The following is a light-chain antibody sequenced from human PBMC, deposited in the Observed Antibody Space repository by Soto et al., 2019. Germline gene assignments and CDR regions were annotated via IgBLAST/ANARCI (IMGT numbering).Light chain of an antibody. J-gene: IGLJ1*01. V-gene: IGLV2-14*01. CDR1: RSDIGGSNY. CDR2: EVT. Sequence: QSSLTQPSSVSGSPGQSITVSCTGTRSDIGGSNYFSWYQQHPGKAPKLMVYEVTNRPSGISDRFSGSKSGNTASLTISGLQADDEGYYYCSSYTSRSTLYVFGTGTELTVL. CDR3: SSYTSRSTLYV.